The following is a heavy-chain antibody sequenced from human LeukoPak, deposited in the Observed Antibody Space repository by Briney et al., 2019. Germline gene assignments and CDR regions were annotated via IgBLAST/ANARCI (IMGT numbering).Heavy chain of an antibody. V-gene: IGHV3-33*06. Sequence: GGSLRLSCAASGFTFSNYGMHWVRQAPGKGLEWVALIWYDGSNKYYTDSVKGRFTISRDNSKNTLYLQMNSLRAEDTAVYYCAKDASLGYCSSTSCYWDYWGQGTLVTVSS. D-gene: IGHD2-2*01. CDR1: GFTFSNYG. CDR2: IWYDGSNK. J-gene: IGHJ4*02. CDR3: AKDASLGYCSSTSCYWDY.